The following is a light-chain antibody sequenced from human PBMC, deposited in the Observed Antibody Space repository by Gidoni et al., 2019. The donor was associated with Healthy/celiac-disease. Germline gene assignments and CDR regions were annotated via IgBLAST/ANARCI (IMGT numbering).Light chain of an antibody. CDR3: QQYNSYSWT. V-gene: IGKV1-5*01. CDR2: DAS. CDR1: QSISSW. J-gene: IGKJ1*01. Sequence: DIQMTQSPSTLSASVGDRVTITCRDSQSISSWLGWYQQKPGKAPKLLIYDASSLESGGPSRFSGSGSGTEFPLTISSLQPDDFATYYCQQYNSYSWTFGQGTKVE.